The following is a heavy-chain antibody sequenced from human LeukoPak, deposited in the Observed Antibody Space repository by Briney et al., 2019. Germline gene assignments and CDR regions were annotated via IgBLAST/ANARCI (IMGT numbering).Heavy chain of an antibody. CDR1: GFTFSSYS. CDR2: ISSSSSYI. D-gene: IGHD2-2*01. V-gene: IGHV3-21*01. J-gene: IGHJ3*02. CDR3: ARSSTGHSYDAFDI. Sequence: GGSLRLSCAASGFTFSSYSMNWVRQAPGKGLEWVSSISSSSSYIYYADSVKGRFTISRDNAKNSLYLQMNSLRAEDTAVYYCARSSTGHSYDAFDIWGQGTMVTVSS.